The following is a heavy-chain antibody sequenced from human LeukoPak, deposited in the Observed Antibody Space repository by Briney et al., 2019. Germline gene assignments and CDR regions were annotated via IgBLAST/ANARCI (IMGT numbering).Heavy chain of an antibody. J-gene: IGHJ4*02. Sequence: SETLSLTCTVSGDSMYNSDYYWGWIRRPPGKGLEWIGSIFYGGSSYYNPSLESRVTISIVPSKSQFSLNLRFVTAADTAVYYCARFGSRIGTGASFGFESWGQGTLVLVSS. D-gene: IGHD3-10*01. CDR3: ARFGSRIGTGASFGFES. CDR2: IFYGGSS. V-gene: IGHV4-39*07. CDR1: GDSMYNSDYY.